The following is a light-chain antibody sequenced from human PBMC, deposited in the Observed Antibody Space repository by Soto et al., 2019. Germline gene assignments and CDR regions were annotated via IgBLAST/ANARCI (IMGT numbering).Light chain of an antibody. CDR3: CSYVGSDTYVI. Sequence: QSALTQPASVSGSPGQSITISCTGTSSDVGGYILVSWYQQHPGKAPKLMIYEGSKRPSGGSNRFSGSKSGNTASLTISGLQPEDEAHYYCCSYVGSDTYVIFGGGTKVTVL. CDR1: SSDVGGYIL. J-gene: IGLJ2*01. CDR2: EGS. V-gene: IGLV2-23*01.